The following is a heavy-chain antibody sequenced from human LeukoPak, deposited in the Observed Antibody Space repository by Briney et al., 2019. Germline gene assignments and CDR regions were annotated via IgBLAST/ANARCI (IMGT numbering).Heavy chain of an antibody. V-gene: IGHV4-34*01. Sequence: PSETLSLTCAVYGGSFSGYYWSWIRQPPGKGLEWIGEINHSGSTNYNPSLKSRVTISVDTSKNQFSLKLSSVTAADTAVYYCARVRSIVVVVAATRGRAFDIWGQGTMVTVSS. D-gene: IGHD2-15*01. CDR1: GGSFSGYY. CDR3: ARVRSIVVVVAATRGRAFDI. J-gene: IGHJ3*02. CDR2: INHSGST.